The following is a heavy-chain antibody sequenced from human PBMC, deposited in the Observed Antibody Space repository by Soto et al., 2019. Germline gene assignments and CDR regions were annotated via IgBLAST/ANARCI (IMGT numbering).Heavy chain of an antibody. CDR3: ARDMHAHYYDSSGYP. Sequence: SVKVSCKASGGTFSSYAISWVRQAPGQGLEWMGGIIPIFGTANYAQKFQGRVTITADESTSTAYMELSSLRSEDTAVYYCARDMHAHYYDSSGYPSGQGTLVTVSS. CDR2: IIPIFGTA. CDR1: GGTFSSYA. V-gene: IGHV1-69*13. J-gene: IGHJ5*02. D-gene: IGHD3-22*01.